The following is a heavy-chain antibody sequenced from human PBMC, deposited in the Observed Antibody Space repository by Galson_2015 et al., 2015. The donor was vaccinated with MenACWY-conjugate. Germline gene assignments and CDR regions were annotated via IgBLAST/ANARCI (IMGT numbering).Heavy chain of an antibody. J-gene: IGHJ4*02. Sequence: SLRLGCEASGFTVSNNYMSWGRQGPGKGLEWVSLIYSGGDSYSADAVRGRFTLSRDSSKNTLYLQMSSLRADDTAVYYCGRDGGPWGQGTLVTVSS. CDR2: IYSGGDS. V-gene: IGHV3-66*01. CDR3: GRDGGP. CDR1: GFTVSNNY.